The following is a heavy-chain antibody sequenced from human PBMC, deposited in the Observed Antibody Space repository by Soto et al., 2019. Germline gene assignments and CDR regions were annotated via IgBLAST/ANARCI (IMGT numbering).Heavy chain of an antibody. CDR2: INHSGSA. CDR3: ARGQYHDVLTGYRNGVFDY. V-gene: IGHV4-34*01. D-gene: IGHD3-9*01. Sequence: QVQLQQWGAGLLKPSETLSLTCAVYGGPFSGYYWSWIRQPPGKGLEWIGEINHSGSANYNPSLKSRVTVSEETSKSQFSLKVTSVTAADTAVYYCARGQYHDVLTGYRNGVFDYWGQGPLVTVSS. CDR1: GGPFSGYY. J-gene: IGHJ4*02.